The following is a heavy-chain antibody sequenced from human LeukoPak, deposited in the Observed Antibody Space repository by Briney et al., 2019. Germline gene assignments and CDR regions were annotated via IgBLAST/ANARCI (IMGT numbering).Heavy chain of an antibody. CDR2: INHNGNVN. V-gene: IGHV3-7*03. CDR3: ARLSDSSGTPRSDY. CDR1: GFTFSSYW. Sequence: GGSLRLSCAASGFTFSSYWMSWARQAPGKGLEWVASINHNGNVNYYVDSVKGRFTISRDNAKNSLHLQMNSLRAEDTAVYYCARLSDSSGTPRSDYWGQGTLVTVSS. D-gene: IGHD3-22*01. J-gene: IGHJ4*02.